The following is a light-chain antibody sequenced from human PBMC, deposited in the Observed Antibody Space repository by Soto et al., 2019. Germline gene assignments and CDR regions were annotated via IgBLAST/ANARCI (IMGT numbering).Light chain of an antibody. V-gene: IGKV3-15*01. Sequence: EIVMTQSPDTLSVSPGARATLSCMASQSVSNNLAWYQQKPGQAPRLLIYGASTRATGIPARFSGSGSGTEFTLTISSLQSEDFAVYYCQQYNNWPLTFGGGTKVDIK. CDR3: QQYNNWPLT. J-gene: IGKJ4*01. CDR1: QSVSNN. CDR2: GAS.